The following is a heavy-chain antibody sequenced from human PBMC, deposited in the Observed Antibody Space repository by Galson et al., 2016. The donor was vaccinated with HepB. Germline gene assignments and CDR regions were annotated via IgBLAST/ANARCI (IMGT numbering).Heavy chain of an antibody. CDR2: VSYDGDNK. Sequence: SLRLSCAASGFTFSSYAMHWVRQAPGKGLEWVAVVSYDGDNKYYADSVKGRFTISRDNSKNTLYLQMNSLRAEDTAVYFCARDPAPYYGSGSYLDYFDYWGQGTRVTVSS. V-gene: IGHV3-30-3*01. CDR1: GFTFSSYA. D-gene: IGHD3-10*01. CDR3: ARDPAPYYGSGSYLDYFDY. J-gene: IGHJ4*02.